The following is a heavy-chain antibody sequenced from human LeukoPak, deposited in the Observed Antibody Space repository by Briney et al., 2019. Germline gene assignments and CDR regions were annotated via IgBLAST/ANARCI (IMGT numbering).Heavy chain of an antibody. CDR1: GFTFSSNG. Sequence: GGSLRLSCAASGFTFSSNGMSWVRQAPGGGLEWVSSISDSSDNIYYADSVKGRFITSRDNSKNTLFLQMHSLRAEDTAVYYCATDLFGYFDRWGQGTLVIVSS. V-gene: IGHV3-23*01. CDR3: ATDLFGYFDR. D-gene: IGHD3-16*01. CDR2: ISDSSDNI. J-gene: IGHJ4*02.